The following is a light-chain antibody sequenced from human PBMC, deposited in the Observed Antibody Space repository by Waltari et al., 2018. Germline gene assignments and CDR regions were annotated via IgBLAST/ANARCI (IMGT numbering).Light chain of an antibody. CDR3: QQRSKWPST. CDR2: DAF. CDR1: QSISSY. J-gene: IGKJ5*01. V-gene: IGKV3-11*01. Sequence: IVLPQSPAALSLSPGERATLSCRASQSISSYLAWYQQKPGQAPRLLIYDAFNRATGIPARFSGSGSGTEFTLAISSLEPDDFAIYYCQQRSKWPSTFGQGTHLEIK.